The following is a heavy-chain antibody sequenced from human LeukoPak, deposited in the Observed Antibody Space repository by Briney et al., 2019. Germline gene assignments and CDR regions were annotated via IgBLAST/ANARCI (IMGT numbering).Heavy chain of an antibody. J-gene: IGHJ3*02. CDR2: IIPIFGTA. CDR3: SSLSPYDAFDI. V-gene: IGHV1-69*01. CDR1: GGTFSSYA. D-gene: IGHD3-16*01. Sequence: GASVKVSCKASGGTFSSYAISWVRQAPGQGLEWMGGIIPIFGTANYAQKFQGRVTITADESTSTAYMELSSLRSEDTAVYYCSSLSPYDAFDIWGQGTMVTVSS.